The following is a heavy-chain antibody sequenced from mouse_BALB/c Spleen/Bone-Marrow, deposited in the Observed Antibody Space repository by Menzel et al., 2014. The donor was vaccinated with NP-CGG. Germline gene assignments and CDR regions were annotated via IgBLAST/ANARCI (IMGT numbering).Heavy chain of an antibody. D-gene: IGHD2-14*01. CDR3: ARDYGYDAGFACFVY. J-gene: IGHJ3*01. CDR2: INPSNGRT. V-gene: IGHV1S81*02. CDR1: GYTFTTYW. Sequence: QVQLKQSGAELVKPGASVKLSCRASGYTFTTYWMHWVKQRPGQGLEWIGEINPSNGRTNYNEKFKSKATLTVDKSSSAAYMQLSSLTSEDSAVYYCARDYGYDAGFACFVYWGQGTLVTVSA.